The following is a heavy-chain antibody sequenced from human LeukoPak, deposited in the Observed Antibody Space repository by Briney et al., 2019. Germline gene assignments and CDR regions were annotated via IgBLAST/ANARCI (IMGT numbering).Heavy chain of an antibody. D-gene: IGHD3-22*01. J-gene: IGHJ4*02. V-gene: IGHV4-4*07. Sequence: PSETLSLTCTVSGGSIGSYYWSWIRQPAGKGLEWIGRIYTSGSTNYNPSLKSRVTMSVDTSKNQFSLKLSSVTAADTAVYYCARDRYYYDSSGYRFDYWGQGTLVTVSS. CDR2: IYTSGST. CDR3: ARDRYYYDSSGYRFDY. CDR1: GGSIGSYY.